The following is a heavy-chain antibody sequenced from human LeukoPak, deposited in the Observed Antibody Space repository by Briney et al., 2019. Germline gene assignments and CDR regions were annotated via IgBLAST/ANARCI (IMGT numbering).Heavy chain of an antibody. CDR1: GYSISSGYY. CDR2: IYHSGST. CDR3: ARHPTLTLIIDY. J-gene: IGHJ4*02. V-gene: IGHV4-38-2*01. Sequence: SETLSLTCAVSGYSISSGYYWGWIRQPPGKGLEWIGSIYHSGSTYYNPSLKSRVTISVDTSKNQFSLKLSSVTAADTAVYYCARHPTLTLIIDYWGQGTLVTVSS. D-gene: IGHD3-16*01.